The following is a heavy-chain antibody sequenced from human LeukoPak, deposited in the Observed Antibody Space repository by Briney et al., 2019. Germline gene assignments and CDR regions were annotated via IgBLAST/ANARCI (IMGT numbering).Heavy chain of an antibody. V-gene: IGHV3-7*01. Sequence: GGSLRLSCSASGFNFSAYWMTWVRQAPGKGLEWVANIKDDGSDKYYLQSVKGRFTISRDNAKNSLHLQLNSLRAEDTAVYYCARDFYYYGSGKYYSVDVFDVWGQGTMVAVSS. CDR3: ARDFYYYGSGKYYSVDVFDV. D-gene: IGHD3-10*01. J-gene: IGHJ3*01. CDR1: GFNFSAYW. CDR2: IKDDGSDK.